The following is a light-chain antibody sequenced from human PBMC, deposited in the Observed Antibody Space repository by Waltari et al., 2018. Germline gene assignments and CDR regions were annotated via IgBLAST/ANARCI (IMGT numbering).Light chain of an antibody. Sequence: DIQMTQSPSTLSASVGDRVTITCRASQSIRNWLAWYKQKPGRAPKLLIYQASNLESGVPSRFSGSGSGSQFTLTISSLQPDDFATYYCQQYNNYFWTFGQGTKVEIK. CDR3: QQYNNYFWT. CDR2: QAS. J-gene: IGKJ1*01. V-gene: IGKV1-5*03. CDR1: QSIRNW.